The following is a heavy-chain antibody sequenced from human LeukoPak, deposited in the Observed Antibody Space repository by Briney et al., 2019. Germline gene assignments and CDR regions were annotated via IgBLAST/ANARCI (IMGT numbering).Heavy chain of an antibody. D-gene: IGHD4-17*01. Sequence: SETLSLTCTVPGGSISSGSNYWSWIRQPAGKGLEWIGRIYTSGTTNYNPSLKSRVTISVDTSKNQFSLKLSSVTAADTAVYYCARVEVSTVTIDWGQGTLVTVSS. V-gene: IGHV4-61*02. J-gene: IGHJ4*02. CDR1: GGSISSGSNY. CDR2: IYTSGTT. CDR3: ARVEVSTVTID.